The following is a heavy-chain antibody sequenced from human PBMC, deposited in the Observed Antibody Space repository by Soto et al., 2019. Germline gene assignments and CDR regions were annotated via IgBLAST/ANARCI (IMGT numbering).Heavy chain of an antibody. CDR2: FGTTRGFV. J-gene: IGHJ4*02. CDR1: GFMFSNHG. CDR3: VRDHNWAFDY. V-gene: IGHV3-48*02. Sequence: GGSLRLSCAASGFMFSNHGMNWVRQAPGKGLERLSYFGTTRGFVYYADSVKGRFTISRDNAKNSLFLQMNSLRDEDTAVYYCVRDHNWAFDYWGQGALVTVSS. D-gene: IGHD3-16*01.